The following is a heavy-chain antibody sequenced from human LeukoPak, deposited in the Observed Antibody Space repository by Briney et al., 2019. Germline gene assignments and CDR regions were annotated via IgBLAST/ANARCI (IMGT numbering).Heavy chain of an antibody. CDR1: GYTFTSYY. CDR3: ARGGYSGYDRGSWFDP. CDR2: INPSGGST. D-gene: IGHD5-12*01. J-gene: IGHJ5*02. Sequence: ASVKVSCKASGYTFTSYYMHWVRQDPGQGLEWMGIINPSGGSTSYAQKFQGRVTMTRDTSTSTVYMELSSLRSEDTAVYYCARGGYSGYDRGSWFDPWGQGTLVTVSS. V-gene: IGHV1-46*01.